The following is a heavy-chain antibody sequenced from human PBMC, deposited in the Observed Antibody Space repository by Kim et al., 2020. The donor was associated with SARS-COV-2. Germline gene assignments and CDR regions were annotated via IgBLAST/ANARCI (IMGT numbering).Heavy chain of an antibody. J-gene: IGHJ5*02. D-gene: IGHD2-2*01. Sequence: SETLSLTCTVSGYSISSGYYWGWIRQPPGKGLEWIGSIYHSGSTYYNPSLKSRVTISVDTSKNQFSLKLSSVTAADTAVYYCARGDGDIVVVSAALNWFDPWGQGTLVTVSS. V-gene: IGHV4-38-2*02. CDR1: GYSISSGYY. CDR3: ARGDGDIVVVSAALNWFDP. CDR2: IYHSGST.